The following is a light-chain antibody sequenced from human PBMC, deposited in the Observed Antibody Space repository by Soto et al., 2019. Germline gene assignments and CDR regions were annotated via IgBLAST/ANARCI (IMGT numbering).Light chain of an antibody. CDR3: QQYYSIPIT. V-gene: IGKV4-1*01. CDR2: WAS. CDR1: RSVLYKSNNKNH. Sequence: DIVMTQSPDSLAVSLGERATMNCKCSRSVLYKSNNKNHLAWYQQKPGQPPQLIIYWASTQESGVPERFSGSGSGTDFTLTISSLQAEDVAVYYCQQYYSIPITFGQGTRLEIK. J-gene: IGKJ5*01.